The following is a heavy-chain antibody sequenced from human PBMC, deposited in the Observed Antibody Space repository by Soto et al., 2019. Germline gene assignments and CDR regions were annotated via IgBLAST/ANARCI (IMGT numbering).Heavy chain of an antibody. J-gene: IGHJ4*02. Sequence: ASVKVSCKASGYTFSAYWLHWVRQAPGQGLEWMGYINPNTGGTNYAQIFQGRVTLTRDTSISTAYMDLSSLRSDDTAVYYCARTSTRGYSGYDLDFWGQGTLVNVSS. D-gene: IGHD5-12*01. V-gene: IGHV1-2*02. CDR1: GYTFSAYW. CDR2: INPNTGGT. CDR3: ARTSTRGYSGYDLDF.